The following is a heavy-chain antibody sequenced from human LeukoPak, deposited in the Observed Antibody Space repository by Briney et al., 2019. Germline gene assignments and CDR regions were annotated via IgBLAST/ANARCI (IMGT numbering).Heavy chain of an antibody. CDR3: AREYCSSTSCYCDD. V-gene: IGHV4-30-4*01. CDR1: GGSISSGDYY. CDR2: IYYSGST. J-gene: IGHJ6*02. Sequence: SQTLSLTCTVSGGSISSGDYYWSWIRQPPGKGLEWIGYIYYSGSTYYNPSLKSRVTISVDTSKNQFSLKLSSVTAADTAVYYCAREYCSSTSCYCDDWGQGTTVTVSS. D-gene: IGHD2-2*01.